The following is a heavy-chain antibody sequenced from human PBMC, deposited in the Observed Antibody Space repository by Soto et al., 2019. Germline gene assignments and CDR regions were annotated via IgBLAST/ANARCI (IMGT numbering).Heavy chain of an antibody. V-gene: IGHV4-30-2*01. Sequence: QLQLQESASGLVKPSQSLSLTCAVSGGSISSGGYSWSWIRQPPGKGLEWIGNTYHSGGTYSIPSPQSRVTIAVDRSKNQSSPELSSVTAAETAVYYCARVASPWGQGTLITVSS. CDR3: ARVASP. CDR1: GGSISSGGYS. J-gene: IGHJ5*02. CDR2: TYHSGGT.